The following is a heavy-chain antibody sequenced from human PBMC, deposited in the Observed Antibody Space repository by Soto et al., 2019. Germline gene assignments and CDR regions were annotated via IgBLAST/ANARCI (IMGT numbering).Heavy chain of an antibody. CDR2: INPNSGDT. Sequence: QMQLVQSGAEVKKPGASVKVSCRASGYTFTGYYIHWVRQAPGQGLEWMGWINPNSGDTNYPQKFEGRVAITRDTSISAARMELRRLRNNDTAMYYCARGVSSGWPYYYGMDVWGQGTTVTVSS. CDR3: ARGVSSGWPYYYGMDV. J-gene: IGHJ6*02. CDR1: GYTFTGYY. V-gene: IGHV1-2*02. D-gene: IGHD3-22*01.